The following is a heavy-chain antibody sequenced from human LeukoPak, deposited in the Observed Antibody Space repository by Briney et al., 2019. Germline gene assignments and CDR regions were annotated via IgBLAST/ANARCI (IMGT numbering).Heavy chain of an antibody. V-gene: IGHV4-39*07. Sequence: TSETLSLTCTVSGGSISSRPYYWGWVRQPPGKGLEWIGTISYSGTTYYSPSLKSRVTISLDTSKNQFSLKLSSVTAADTAIYFCARDFNSSSTVYYYYYMDVWGKGTTVTISS. CDR2: ISYSGTT. J-gene: IGHJ6*03. CDR3: ARDFNSSSTVYYYYYMDV. CDR1: GGSISSRPYY. D-gene: IGHD6-6*01.